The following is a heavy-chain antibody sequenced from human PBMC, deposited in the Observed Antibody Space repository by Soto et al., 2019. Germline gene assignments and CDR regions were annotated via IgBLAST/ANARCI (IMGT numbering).Heavy chain of an antibody. CDR1: GGSISSYY. V-gene: IGHV4-59*01. J-gene: IGHJ5*02. CDR3: ARDPGSPYGNWFDP. Sequence: PSETLSLTCTVSGGSISSYYWSWIRQPPGKGLEWIGYIYYSGSTNYNPSLKSRVTISVDTSKNQFSLKLSSVTAADKAVYYCARDPGSPYGNWFDPWGQGTLVTVSS. D-gene: IGHD4-17*01. CDR2: IYYSGST.